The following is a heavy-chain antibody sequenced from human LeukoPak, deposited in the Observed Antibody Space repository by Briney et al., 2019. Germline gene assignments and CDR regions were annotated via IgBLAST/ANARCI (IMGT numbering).Heavy chain of an antibody. CDR3: ARASSIAAAGTPIVYFDY. D-gene: IGHD6-13*01. V-gene: IGHV4-59*12. CDR1: GGSISSYY. J-gene: IGHJ4*02. CDR2: IYYSGST. Sequence: SETLSLTCTVSGGSISSYYWSWIRQPPGKGLEWIGYIYYSGSTNYNPSLKSRVTISVDTSKNQFSLKLSSVTAADTAVYYCARASSIAAAGTPIVYFDYWGQGTLVTVSS.